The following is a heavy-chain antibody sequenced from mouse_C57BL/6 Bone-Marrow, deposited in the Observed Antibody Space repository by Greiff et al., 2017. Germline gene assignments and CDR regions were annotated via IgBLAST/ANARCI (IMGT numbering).Heavy chain of an antibody. J-gene: IGHJ3*01. Sequence: VQLKESGAELVRPGASVKLSCTASGFNIKDDYMHWVKQRPEQGLEWIGWIDPENGDTEYASKFQGKATITADTSSNTAYLQLSSLTSEDTAVYYCTTGVYYGNWGFAYWGQGTLVTVAA. D-gene: IGHD2-1*01. V-gene: IGHV14-4*01. CDR2: IDPENGDT. CDR3: TTGVYYGNWGFAY. CDR1: GFNIKDDY.